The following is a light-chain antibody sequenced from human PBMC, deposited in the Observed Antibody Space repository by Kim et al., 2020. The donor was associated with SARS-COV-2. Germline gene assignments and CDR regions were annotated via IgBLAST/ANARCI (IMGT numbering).Light chain of an antibody. J-gene: IGKJ1*01. Sequence: PGERAPLSCRASQSVSNNLAWYQQKPGQAPRLLIYGASTRATGIPAGFSGSGSETEFPLTINNLQSEDFAVYYCQQYNDWPQTFGQGTKVDIK. V-gene: IGKV3-15*01. CDR3: QQYNDWPQT. CDR2: GAS. CDR1: QSVSNN.